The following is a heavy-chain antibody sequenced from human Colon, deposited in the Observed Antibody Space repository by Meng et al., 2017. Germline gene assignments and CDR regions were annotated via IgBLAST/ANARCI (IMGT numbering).Heavy chain of an antibody. CDR2: IHYSGSR. Sequence: VQLQQSGPGPGRPLETLSLPCNVSGGSVSRASYYWSWIRQPPGKGLEWIGLIHYSGSRNYNPSLKSRVTMSVDTSKNQVSLRLTSVTAADTAVYYCARFYGSGTFEVHDYWGQGTLVTVSS. V-gene: IGHV4-61*01. D-gene: IGHD3-10*01. J-gene: IGHJ4*02. CDR1: GGSVSRASYY. CDR3: ARFYGSGTFEVHDY.